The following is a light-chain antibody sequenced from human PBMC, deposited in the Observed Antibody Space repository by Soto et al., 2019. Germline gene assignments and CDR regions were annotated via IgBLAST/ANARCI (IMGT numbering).Light chain of an antibody. J-gene: IGKJ3*01. CDR1: QSGNSN. CDR2: GES. CDR3: QQYNSWRT. Sequence: EIVMTQSPATLSVSPGERATLSCRASQSGNSNLAWYQQKPGQAPRLLIYGESTRATGIPARFSGSGSGTEFTLTISSLQSEDFAVYYCQQYNSWRTFGPGTKVDIK. V-gene: IGKV3-15*01.